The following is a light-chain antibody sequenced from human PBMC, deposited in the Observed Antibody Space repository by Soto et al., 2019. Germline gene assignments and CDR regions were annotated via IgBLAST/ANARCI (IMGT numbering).Light chain of an antibody. CDR1: SSDVGGYNY. CDR2: EVN. J-gene: IGLJ1*01. Sequence: QSALTQPPSASGSPGQSVTISCTGTSSDVGGYNYVSWYQQHPGKVPKLMIYEVNKRPSGVPDRFSGSKSGNTASLTVSGLQAEDEADYYCSSYAGSNTDYVVGTGTKVTVL. V-gene: IGLV2-8*01. CDR3: SSYAGSNTDYV.